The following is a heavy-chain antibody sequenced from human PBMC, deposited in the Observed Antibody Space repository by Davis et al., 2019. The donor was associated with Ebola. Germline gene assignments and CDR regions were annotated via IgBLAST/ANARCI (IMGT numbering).Heavy chain of an antibody. CDR3: ARMVYAIPLGPFDY. CDR1: GFTFSSYW. J-gene: IGHJ4*02. CDR2: IKQDGSEK. V-gene: IGHV3-7*01. Sequence: GESLKISCAASGFTFSSYWMSWVRQAPGKGLEWVANIKQDGSEKYYVDSVKGRFTISRDNAKNSLYLQMNSLRAEDTAVYYCARMVYAIPLGPFDYWGQGTLVTVSS. D-gene: IGHD2-8*01.